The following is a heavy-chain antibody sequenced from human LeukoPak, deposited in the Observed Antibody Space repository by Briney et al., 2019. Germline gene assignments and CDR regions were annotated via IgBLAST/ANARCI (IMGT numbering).Heavy chain of an antibody. Sequence: SETLSLTCAVYGGSFSGYYLSWIRQPPGKGLEWIGEINHSGSTKYNPALKSRGTISVDTTKNHFSYKLRYVTAADTAVYYCARGYYGAGSQNFDYWGQGTLVTVSS. D-gene: IGHD3-10*01. CDR2: INHSGST. J-gene: IGHJ4*02. CDR3: ARGYYGAGSQNFDY. V-gene: IGHV4-34*01. CDR1: GGSFSGYY.